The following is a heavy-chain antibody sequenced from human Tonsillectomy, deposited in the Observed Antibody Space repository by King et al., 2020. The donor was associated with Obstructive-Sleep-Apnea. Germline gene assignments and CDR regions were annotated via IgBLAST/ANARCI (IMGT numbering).Heavy chain of an antibody. D-gene: IGHD2-21*01. CDR1: GFTFSTYA. V-gene: IGHV3-23*04. CDR3: AKGGVIGLDY. CDR2: ITGSGTST. Sequence: VQLVESGGGLVQPGGSLRLSCAASGFTFSTYALTWVRQAPGKGLEWVSAITGSGTSTYYADSVKGRFTISRDNSKNTLFLQMNTMSAEDTAVYYCAKGGVIGLDYWGQGTLVTVSS. J-gene: IGHJ4*02.